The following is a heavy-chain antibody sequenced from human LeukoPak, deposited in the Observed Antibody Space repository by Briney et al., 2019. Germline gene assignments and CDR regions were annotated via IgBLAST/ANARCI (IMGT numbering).Heavy chain of an antibody. CDR2: ISHDGGVK. CDR3: ARDWGSSGWYNWFDP. CDR1: GFSIGNYG. V-gene: IGHV3-30*03. J-gene: IGHJ5*02. Sequence: GGSLRLSCADSGFSIGNYGMHWVRQAPDKGLEWVAMISHDGGVKYYGDSVKGRLTISRDNSENTLYLQMNSLRVEDTAVYYCARDWGSSGWYNWFDPWGQGTLVTVSS. D-gene: IGHD6-19*01.